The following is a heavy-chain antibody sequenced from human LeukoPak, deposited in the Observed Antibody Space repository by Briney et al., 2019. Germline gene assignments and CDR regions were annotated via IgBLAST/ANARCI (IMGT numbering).Heavy chain of an antibody. V-gene: IGHV3-30-3*01. J-gene: IGHJ6*02. Sequence: PGRSLRLSCAASGFTFSSYAMHWVRQAPGKGLEWAAVISYDGSNKYYADSVKGRFTISRDNSKNTLYLQMNSLRAEDTAVYYCAGNVLRSPGMDVWGQGTTVTVSS. CDR1: GFTFSSYA. CDR3: AGNVLRSPGMDV. CDR2: ISYDGSNK. D-gene: IGHD3-3*01.